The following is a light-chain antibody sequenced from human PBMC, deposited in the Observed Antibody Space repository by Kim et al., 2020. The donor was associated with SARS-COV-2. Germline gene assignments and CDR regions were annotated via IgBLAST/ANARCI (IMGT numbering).Light chain of an antibody. J-gene: IGLJ3*02. CDR3: NSRDSSGDHLRV. Sequence: VALGQTVRITCQGDSLRSYYANWYQQKPGQAPVLVIYGKNNRPSGIPDRFSGSSSGNTASLTITGAQAEDEADYYCNSRDSSGDHLRVFGGGTQLTV. CDR1: SLRSYY. V-gene: IGLV3-19*01. CDR2: GKN.